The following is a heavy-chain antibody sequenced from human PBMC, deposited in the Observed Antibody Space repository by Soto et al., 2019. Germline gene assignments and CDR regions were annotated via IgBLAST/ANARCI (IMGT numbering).Heavy chain of an antibody. J-gene: IGHJ5*02. CDR2: MNPNSGNT. D-gene: IGHD2-2*01. V-gene: IGHV1-8*01. CDR3: ARGPSNIVVVPAFWFDP. CDR1: GYTFTSYD. Sequence: VASVKVSCKASGYTFTSYDINWVRQATGQGLEWMGWMNPNSGNTGYAQKFQGRVTMTRNTSISTAYMELSSLRSEDTAVYYCARGPSNIVVVPAFWFDPWGQGTLVTVSS.